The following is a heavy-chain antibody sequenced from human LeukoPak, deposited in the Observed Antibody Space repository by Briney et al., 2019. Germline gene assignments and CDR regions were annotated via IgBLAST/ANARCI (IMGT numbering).Heavy chain of an antibody. CDR1: GGSISSGGYY. Sequence: PSQTLSLTCTVSGGSISSGGYYWSWIRQHPGKGLEWIGYIYYSGSTYYNPSLKGRVTISVDTSKNQFSLKLSSVTAADTAVYYCARGGAIFGVVSRLDPWGQGTLVTVSS. V-gene: IGHV4-31*03. J-gene: IGHJ5*02. CDR2: IYYSGST. D-gene: IGHD3-3*01. CDR3: ARGGAIFGVVSRLDP.